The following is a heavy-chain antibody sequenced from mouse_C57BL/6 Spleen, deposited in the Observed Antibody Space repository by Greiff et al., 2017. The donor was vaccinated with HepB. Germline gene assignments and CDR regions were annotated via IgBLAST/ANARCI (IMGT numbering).Heavy chain of an antibody. CDR1: GYTFTDYY. Sequence: QVQLKESGAELVRPGASVKLSCKASGYTFTDYYINWVKQRPGQGLEWIARIYPGSGNTYYNEKFKGKATLTAEKSSSTAYMQLSSLTSEDSAVYFCARSANWDYWGQGTTLTVSS. CDR3: ARSANWDY. D-gene: IGHD4-1*01. V-gene: IGHV1-76*01. CDR2: IYPGSGNT. J-gene: IGHJ2*01.